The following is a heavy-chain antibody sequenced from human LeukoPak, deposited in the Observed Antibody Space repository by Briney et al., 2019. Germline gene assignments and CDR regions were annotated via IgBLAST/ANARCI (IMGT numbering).Heavy chain of an antibody. D-gene: IGHD4-11*01. J-gene: IGHJ5*02. V-gene: IGHV4-39*01. CDR1: GGSISSSSYY. CDR2: IYYSGNT. CDR3: ARHLGNYLDWFDP. Sequence: PWETLSLTCTVSGGSISSSSYYWGWTGRPQGKGLEWLGTIYYSGNTYYNPSLKSRVTMSVDMSKNQFPLMLSSVTAADTAVYYCARHLGNYLDWFDPWGQGTLVTVSS.